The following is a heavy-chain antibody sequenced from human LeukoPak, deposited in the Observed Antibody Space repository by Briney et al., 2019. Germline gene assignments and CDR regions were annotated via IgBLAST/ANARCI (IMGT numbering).Heavy chain of an antibody. CDR1: GGSISDYY. V-gene: IGHV4-38-2*02. CDR2: IYHSGST. Sequence: PSETLSLTCTVSGGSISDYYWSWIRQPPGKGLEWIGSIYHSGSTYYNPSLKSRVTISVDTSKNQFSLKLSSVTAADTAVYYCAKNIIRWELPHDAFDIWGQGTMVTVSS. CDR3: AKNIIRWELPHDAFDI. D-gene: IGHD1-26*01. J-gene: IGHJ3*02.